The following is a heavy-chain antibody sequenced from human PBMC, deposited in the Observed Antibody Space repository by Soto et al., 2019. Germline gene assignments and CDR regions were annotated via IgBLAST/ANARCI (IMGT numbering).Heavy chain of an antibody. Sequence: ASVKVSFNASGHTFTSYTMHWVLHALGQRLEWMGWINAGSGNTKYSQKFQGRVTITRDTSASTAYMELSSLRSEDTAVYYCAYGSGSPNYYYYYGMDVWGQGTTVNVSS. V-gene: IGHV1-3*01. CDR1: GHTFTSYT. CDR2: INAGSGNT. D-gene: IGHD3-10*01. CDR3: AYGSGSPNYYYYYGMDV. J-gene: IGHJ6*02.